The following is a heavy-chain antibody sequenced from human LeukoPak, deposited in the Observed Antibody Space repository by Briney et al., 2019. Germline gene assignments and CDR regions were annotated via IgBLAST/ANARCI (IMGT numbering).Heavy chain of an antibody. J-gene: IGHJ4*02. V-gene: IGHV4-30-2*01. Sequence: KPSETLSLTCAVSGGFISSGGYSWSWIRQPSGKGLEWIGYIYHSGSTYYNPSLKSRVTISVDRPKNQFSLKLSSVTAADTAVYYCARSSVGSLVVTLFDYWGQGTLVTVSS. D-gene: IGHD2-21*02. CDR1: GGFISSGGYS. CDR2: IYHSGST. CDR3: ARSSVGSLVVTLFDY.